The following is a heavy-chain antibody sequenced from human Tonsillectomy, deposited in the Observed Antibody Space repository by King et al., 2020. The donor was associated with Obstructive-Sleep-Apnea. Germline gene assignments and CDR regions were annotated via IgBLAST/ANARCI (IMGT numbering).Heavy chain of an antibody. CDR3: ARDANALGYCSSTSCSPFDP. CDR1: GYTFTGYY. CDR2: INPNSGGT. V-gene: IGHV1-2*04. Sequence: VQLVESGAEVKKPGASVKVSCKASGYTFTGYYIHWVRQAPGQGLEWMGWINPNSGGTNYAQQFQDWVTMTRDTSISTAYMELSRLRSDDTAVYYCARDANALGYCSSTSCSPFDPWGQGTLVTVSS. J-gene: IGHJ5*02. D-gene: IGHD2-2*01.